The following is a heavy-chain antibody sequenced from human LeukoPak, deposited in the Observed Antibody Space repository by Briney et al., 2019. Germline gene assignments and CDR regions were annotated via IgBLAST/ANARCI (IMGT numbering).Heavy chain of an antibody. V-gene: IGHV4-34*01. D-gene: IGHD2-15*01. J-gene: IGHJ5*02. CDR2: INHSGST. CDR3: ARLTLSSYWFDP. CDR1: GGSFSGYY. Sequence: SETLSLTCAVYGGSFSGYYWSWIRQPPGKGLEWIGEINHSGSTNYNPSLKSRVTISVDTSKNQFSLKLSSVTAADTAVYYCARLTLSSYWFDPWGQGTLVIVSS.